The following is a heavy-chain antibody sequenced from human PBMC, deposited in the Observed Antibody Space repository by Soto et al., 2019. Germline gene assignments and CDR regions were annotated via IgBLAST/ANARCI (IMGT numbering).Heavy chain of an antibody. J-gene: IGHJ2*01. D-gene: IGHD3-9*01. CDR1: GYTFTSYG. V-gene: IGHV1-18*01. Sequence: QVQLVQSGAEVKKPGASVKVSCKASGYTFTSYGISWVRQAPGQGLEWMGWSSAYNGNTNYAQKLQGRVTMTTDTSTSTAYMELRSLRSDDTAVYYCARDGGVLRYFDWLSRADWYFELWGRGTLVTVST. CDR2: SSAYNGNT. CDR3: ARDGGVLRYFDWLSRADWYFEL.